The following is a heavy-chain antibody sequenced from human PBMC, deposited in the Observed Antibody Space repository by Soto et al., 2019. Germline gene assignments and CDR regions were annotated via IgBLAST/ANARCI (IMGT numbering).Heavy chain of an antibody. J-gene: IGHJ6*02. Sequence: SETLSLTCSVSGYSVTSSDYYWAWIRQPPGKGLEWIGSMFYSGLTYYNPSLKSRVTLSVDTSKNQFSVRLNSVTAADTAVYYCAPLSVSLSGPYGIHVWGQGTTVTVSS. V-gene: IGHV4-39*01. CDR3: APLSVSLSGPYGIHV. CDR2: MFYSGLT. D-gene: IGHD2-15*01. CDR1: GYSVTSSDYY.